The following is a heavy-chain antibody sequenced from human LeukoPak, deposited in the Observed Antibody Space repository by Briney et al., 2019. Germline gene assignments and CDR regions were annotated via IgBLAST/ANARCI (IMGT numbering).Heavy chain of an antibody. D-gene: IGHD6-19*01. J-gene: IGHJ3*02. Sequence: SETLSLTCTVSGGSISSYYWSWIRQPPGKGLEWIGYIYYSGSTNYNPSLKSRVTISVDTSKNQFSLKLSSVTAADTAVYYCARAVAGRNDAFDIWGQGTMVTVSS. CDR1: GGSISSYY. CDR2: IYYSGST. V-gene: IGHV4-59*01. CDR3: ARAVAGRNDAFDI.